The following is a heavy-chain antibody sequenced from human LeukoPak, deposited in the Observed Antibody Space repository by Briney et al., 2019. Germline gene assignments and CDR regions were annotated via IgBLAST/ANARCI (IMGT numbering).Heavy chain of an antibody. Sequence: PGRSLRLSCAASGFTFSSYGMHWVRQAPGKGLEWVSGINWNGGSTGYADSVKGRFTISRDNAKNSLYLQMNSLRAEDTALYYCARTKSIAVAGTYDYWGQGTLVTVSS. V-gene: IGHV3-20*04. CDR2: INWNGGST. D-gene: IGHD6-19*01. J-gene: IGHJ4*02. CDR3: ARTKSIAVAGTYDY. CDR1: GFTFSSYG.